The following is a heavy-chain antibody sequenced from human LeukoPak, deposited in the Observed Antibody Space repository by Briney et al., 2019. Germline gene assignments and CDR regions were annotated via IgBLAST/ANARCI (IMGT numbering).Heavy chain of an antibody. J-gene: IGHJ5*02. CDR2: IYYSGST. Sequence: SETLSLTCTVSGGSISSSSYYWGWIRQPPGKGLEWIGSIYYSGSTYYNPSLKSRVTISVDTSKNQFSLKLSSVTAADTAVYYCARELYYYDSSGYPNWFDPWGQGTLVTVSS. D-gene: IGHD3-22*01. V-gene: IGHV4-39*07. CDR3: ARELYYYDSSGYPNWFDP. CDR1: GGSISSSSYY.